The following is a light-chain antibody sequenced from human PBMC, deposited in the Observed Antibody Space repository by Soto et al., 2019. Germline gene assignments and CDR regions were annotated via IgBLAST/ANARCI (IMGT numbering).Light chain of an antibody. J-gene: IGKJ3*01. CDR3: QQRSNWPPFT. Sequence: DIVLTQSPATLSLSPGERATLSCRASQSVNSYLAWYQQKPGQAPRLLIYDASNRATGIPARFSDSGSGTDFTLTISSLEPEDFAVYYCQQRSNWPPFTFGPGTKVDIK. CDR2: DAS. V-gene: IGKV3-11*01. CDR1: QSVNSY.